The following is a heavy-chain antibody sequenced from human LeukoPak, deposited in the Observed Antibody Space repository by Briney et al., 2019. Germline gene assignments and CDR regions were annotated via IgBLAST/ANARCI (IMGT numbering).Heavy chain of an antibody. D-gene: IGHD4-23*01. CDR2: INTNTGNP. V-gene: IGHV7-4-1*02. J-gene: IGHJ5*02. Sequence: ASVKVSCRASGYTFTTYAMNWVRQAPGQGLEWMGWINTNTGNPTYAQGFTGRFVFSLDTSVSTAYLQINSLKAEDTAIYYCARDFNYGGSWGQGTLVTVSS. CDR1: GYTFTTYA. CDR3: ARDFNYGGS.